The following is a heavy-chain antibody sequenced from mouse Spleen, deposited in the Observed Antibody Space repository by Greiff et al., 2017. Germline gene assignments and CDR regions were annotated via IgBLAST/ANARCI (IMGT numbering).Heavy chain of an antibody. CDR1: GYTFTDYN. J-gene: IGHJ4*01. CDR3: ARSERRDYYVMDY. CDR2: INPNNGGS. Sequence: VQLQQSGPELVKPGASVKIPCKASGYTFTDYNMDWVKQSHGKSLEWIGDINPNNGGSIYNQKFKGKATLTVDKSSSTAYMELRSLTSEDTAVYYCARSERRDYYVMDYWGQGTSVTVSS. D-gene: IGHD2-12*01. V-gene: IGHV1-18*01.